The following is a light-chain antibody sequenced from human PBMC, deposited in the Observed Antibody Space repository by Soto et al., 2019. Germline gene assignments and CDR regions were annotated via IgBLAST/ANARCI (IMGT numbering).Light chain of an antibody. CDR2: GAS. CDR3: QQYGSSPLT. V-gene: IGKV3-20*01. J-gene: IGKJ1*01. CDR1: QSVTSGY. Sequence: ENVLTQSPGTLSLSPGDRATLSCRASQSVTSGYLAWYQQKPGQAPRLLIFGASSRATGIPDRFSGSGSGTDFALTISRLEPEDVAVYYCQQYGSSPLTFGPGTKVEIK.